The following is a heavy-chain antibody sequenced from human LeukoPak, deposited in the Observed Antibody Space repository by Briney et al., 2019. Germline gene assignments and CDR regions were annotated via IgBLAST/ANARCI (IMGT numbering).Heavy chain of an antibody. Sequence: PGGSLRLSCTASGFTFSSCDMHWVRQATGKGLEWVSTIGSAGDTYYPDSVKGRFTISRENVKNSLYLQMSSLRAGDTAVYYCARGQRSFYYFDYWGQGTLVTVSS. CDR3: ARGQRSFYYFDY. D-gene: IGHD2/OR15-2a*01. V-gene: IGHV3-13*01. CDR2: IGSAGDT. CDR1: GFTFSSCD. J-gene: IGHJ4*02.